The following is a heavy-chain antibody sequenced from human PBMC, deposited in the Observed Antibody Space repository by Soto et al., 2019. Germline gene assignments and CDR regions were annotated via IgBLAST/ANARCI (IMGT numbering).Heavy chain of an antibody. CDR1: GYTFTGYY. D-gene: IGHD2-2*01. Sequence: GASVKVSCKASGYTFTGYYMHWVRQAPGQGLEWMGWINPNSGGTNYAQKFQGWVTMTRDTSISTAYMELSRLRSDDTAVYYCAREYLYCSSTSCYPWFDPWGQGTPVTVSS. CDR3: AREYLYCSSTSCYPWFDP. CDR2: INPNSGGT. V-gene: IGHV1-2*04. J-gene: IGHJ5*02.